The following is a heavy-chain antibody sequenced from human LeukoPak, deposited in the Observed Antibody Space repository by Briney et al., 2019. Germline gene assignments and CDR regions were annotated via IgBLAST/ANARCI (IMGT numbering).Heavy chain of an antibody. J-gene: IGHJ4*02. CDR2: IFYSGNT. CDR3: AKQRTTVTSGPLDY. D-gene: IGHD4-17*01. CDR1: GDSISSSSSY. Sequence: SETLSLTCTVSGDSISSSSSYWGRIRQPPGKGLEWIGSIFYSGNTYYNPSLKSQVTISVDASKNQFSLKVSSVTAADTAVYYCAKQRTTVTSGPLDYWGQGTLVTVSS. V-gene: IGHV4-39*01.